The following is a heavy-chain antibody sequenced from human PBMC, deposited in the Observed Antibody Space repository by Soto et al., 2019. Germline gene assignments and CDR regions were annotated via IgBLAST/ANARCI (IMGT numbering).Heavy chain of an antibody. Sequence: EVQLVESGGGLVKPGGSLRLSCAASGFTFSSYTMNWVRQAPGKGLEWVSSISRSSSYIYFADSVKGRFTIPRDNATNSLYLQMNSLSADDTAVYYCGAATGAYWGQGTRVTVSS. V-gene: IGHV3-21*01. J-gene: IGHJ4*02. CDR1: GFTFSSYT. D-gene: IGHD2-15*01. CDR3: GAATGAY. CDR2: ISRSSSYI.